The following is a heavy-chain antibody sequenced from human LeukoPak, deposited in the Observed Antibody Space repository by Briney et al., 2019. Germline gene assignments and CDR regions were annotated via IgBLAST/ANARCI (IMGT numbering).Heavy chain of an antibody. Sequence: PSETLSLTCTVSGGSISSTRHYWGWIRRPPGKGLEWIGSMYYSGYTYYNPSLKSRVTISIDTSKNQFSLKLSSVTAADTAVYYCAREINSEVSLSDYWGQGTLVTVSS. J-gene: IGHJ4*02. CDR2: MYYSGYT. V-gene: IGHV4-39*07. CDR1: GGSISSTRHY. CDR3: AREINSEVSLSDY. D-gene: IGHD4-23*01.